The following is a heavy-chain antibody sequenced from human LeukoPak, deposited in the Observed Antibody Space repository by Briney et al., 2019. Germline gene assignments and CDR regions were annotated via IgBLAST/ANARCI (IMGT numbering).Heavy chain of an antibody. Sequence: PGRSLRLSCAASGFAFSSHGMHWVRQAPGKGLEWVAFISYDGTNEYYADSVKGRFTISRDNPKNTLPLQMNSLRAEDTAVYYCAKEGGSSSWHFDFWGQGTLATVSS. J-gene: IGHJ4*02. V-gene: IGHV3-30*18. CDR2: ISYDGTNE. CDR3: AKEGGSSSWHFDF. CDR1: GFAFSSHG. D-gene: IGHD6-13*01.